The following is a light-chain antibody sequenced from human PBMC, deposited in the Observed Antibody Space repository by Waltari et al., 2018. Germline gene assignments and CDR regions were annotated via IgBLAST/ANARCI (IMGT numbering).Light chain of an antibody. CDR3: QNHERLPAT. Sequence: EVVLTQSPGTLSLSPGERATLSCRASQSVGKYIVWYQQRPGQAPRLLIYAASTRASGIPDRFSGIGSGTDFSLTISRLEPEDFAVYYCQNHERLPATFGQGTKVEI. CDR2: AAS. V-gene: IGKV3-20*01. CDR1: QSVGKY. J-gene: IGKJ1*01.